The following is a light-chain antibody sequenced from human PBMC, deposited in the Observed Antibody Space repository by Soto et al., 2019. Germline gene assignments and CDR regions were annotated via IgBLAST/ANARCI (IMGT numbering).Light chain of an antibody. J-gene: IGLJ2*01. V-gene: IGLV1-40*01. CDR1: SSNFGSSYD. Sequence: QSVLTQPPSVSGAPGQRVTISCTGSSSNFGSSYDVHWYRQLPGTAPKLLIYGNNNRPSGVPDRFSGSKSGTSASLAITGLQAEDEADYYCQSYASGRYVVFGGGTKLTVL. CDR3: QSYASGRYVV. CDR2: GNN.